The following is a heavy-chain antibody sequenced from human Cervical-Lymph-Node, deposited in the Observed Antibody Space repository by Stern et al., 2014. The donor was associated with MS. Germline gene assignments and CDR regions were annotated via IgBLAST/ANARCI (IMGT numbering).Heavy chain of an antibody. CDR3: ARAIRVLRSFNWFPGRFDP. CDR2: IYPDDSDI. Sequence: EVQLVQSGAEVKKPGEPLKISCTGSGYSFSNFWIAWVRQMPGKGLEWMGIIYPDDSDIRYGPSFQGQVTISADKSINTAYLQWSSLKASDTAMYYCARAIRVLRSFNWFPGRFDPWGQGTLVTVSS. J-gene: IGHJ5*02. V-gene: IGHV5-51*01. CDR1: GYSFSNFW. D-gene: IGHD3-9*01.